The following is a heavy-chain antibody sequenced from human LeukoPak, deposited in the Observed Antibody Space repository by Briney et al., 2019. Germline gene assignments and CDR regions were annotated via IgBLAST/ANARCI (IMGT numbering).Heavy chain of an antibody. CDR2: ITTSGGAK. D-gene: IGHD6-6*01. CDR3: ARSSYSSSSSV. J-gene: IGHJ3*01. V-gene: IGHV3-48*01. CDR1: GFTFSSYS. Sequence: GGSLRLSCAASGFTFSSYSMNWVRQAPGKGLEWISYITTSGGAKNYADSVKGRFTISRDNAENSLYLQMSSLRAEDTAVYYCARSSYSSSSSVWGQGTMVTVSS.